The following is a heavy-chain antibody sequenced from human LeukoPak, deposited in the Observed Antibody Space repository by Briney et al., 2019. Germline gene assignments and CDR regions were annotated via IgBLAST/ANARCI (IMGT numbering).Heavy chain of an antibody. CDR3: AARGLVVVTAISPSDY. V-gene: IGHV3-23*01. CDR1: GLTFSSYA. Sequence: GGSLRLSCAASGLTFSSYAMSWVRQAPGKGLEWVSTISGSGGSTYYADSVKGRFTISRDNSKNTLYLQMNSLRAEDTAVYYCAARGLVVVTAISPSDYWGQGTLVTVSS. J-gene: IGHJ4*02. CDR2: ISGSGGST. D-gene: IGHD2-21*02.